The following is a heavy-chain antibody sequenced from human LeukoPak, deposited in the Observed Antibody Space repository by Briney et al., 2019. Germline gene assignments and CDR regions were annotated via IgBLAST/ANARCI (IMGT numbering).Heavy chain of an antibody. CDR3: ARDLVLGSGSYGH. CDR1: GFTFSSFW. V-gene: IGHV3-7*01. D-gene: IGHD3-10*01. CDR2: IKHDGSEK. Sequence: GGSLRLSCAASGFTFSSFWMTWVRQAPGKGLEWVANIKHDGSEKYYVDSVRGRFTISRDNATNSLYLQMNSLRAEDTAVYFCARDLVLGSGSYGHWGQGTLVAVSA. J-gene: IGHJ4*02.